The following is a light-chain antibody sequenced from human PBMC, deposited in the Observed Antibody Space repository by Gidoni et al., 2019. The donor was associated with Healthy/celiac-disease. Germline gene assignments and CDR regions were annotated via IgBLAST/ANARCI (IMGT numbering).Light chain of an antibody. J-gene: IGKJ5*01. V-gene: IGKV3-11*01. CDR1: QSVSSY. Sequence: EMVLSQSPATLSLSPGERATLSCRASQSVSSYLAWYQQKPGQAPRLLIYDASNRATGIPARFSCSGSGTDFTLTIIILEPEDFAVYYCQQRSNWPPITFGQGTRLEIK. CDR2: DAS. CDR3: QQRSNWPPIT.